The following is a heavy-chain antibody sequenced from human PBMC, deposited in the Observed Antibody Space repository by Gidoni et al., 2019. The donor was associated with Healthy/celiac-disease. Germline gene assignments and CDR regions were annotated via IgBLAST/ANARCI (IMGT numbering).Heavy chain of an antibody. J-gene: IGHJ3*02. CDR1: GFTFSSYG. CDR3: AKVTYDFWSGGGAFDI. Sequence: QVQLVESGGGVVQPGRSLRLSCAASGFTFSSYGMHWVRQAPGKGLEWVAVISYDGSNKYYADSVKGRFTISRDNSKNTLYLQMNSLRAEDTAVYYCAKVTYDFWSGGGAFDIWGQGTMVTVSS. CDR2: ISYDGSNK. V-gene: IGHV3-30*18. D-gene: IGHD3-3*01.